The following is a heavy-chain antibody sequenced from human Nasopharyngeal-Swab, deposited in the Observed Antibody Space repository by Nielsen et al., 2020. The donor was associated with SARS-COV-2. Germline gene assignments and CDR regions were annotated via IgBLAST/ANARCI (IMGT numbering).Heavy chain of an antibody. J-gene: IGHJ6*02. D-gene: IGHD4-17*01. V-gene: IGHV3-30-3*01. CDR3: ARSYYGAYYYGMGV. Sequence: GGSLRLSCTASGFTFSSYAMHWVRQAPGKGLEWVAVISYDGSNKYYADSVKGRFTISRDNSKNTLYLQMNSLRAEDTAVYYCARSYYGAYYYGMGVWAKGPRSPSP. CDR1: GFTFSSYA. CDR2: ISYDGSNK.